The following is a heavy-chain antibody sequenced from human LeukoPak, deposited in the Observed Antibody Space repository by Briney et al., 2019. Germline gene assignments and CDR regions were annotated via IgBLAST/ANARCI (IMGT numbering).Heavy chain of an antibody. Sequence: SETLSLTCAVYGGSFSGYYWSWTRQPPGKGLEWIGEINHSGSTNYNPSLKSRVTISVDTSKNQFSLKLSSVTAADTAVYYCARGLSPNYFDYWGQGTLVTVSS. V-gene: IGHV4-34*01. J-gene: IGHJ4*02. CDR3: ARGLSPNYFDY. CDR1: GGSFSGYY. CDR2: INHSGST.